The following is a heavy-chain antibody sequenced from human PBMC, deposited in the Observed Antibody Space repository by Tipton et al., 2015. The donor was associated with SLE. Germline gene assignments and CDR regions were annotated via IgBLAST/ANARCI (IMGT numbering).Heavy chain of an antibody. D-gene: IGHD6-19*01. Sequence: TLSLTCTVSGGSISSGSYYWSWIRQPAGKGLEWIGRIYTSGSTNYNPSLKSRVTISVDTSKNQFSLKLSSVTAADTAVYYCARGAGDSPDAFDIWGQGTMVTVSS. CDR3: ARGAGDSPDAFDI. CDR2: IYTSGST. CDR1: GGSISSGSYY. J-gene: IGHJ3*02. V-gene: IGHV4-61*02.